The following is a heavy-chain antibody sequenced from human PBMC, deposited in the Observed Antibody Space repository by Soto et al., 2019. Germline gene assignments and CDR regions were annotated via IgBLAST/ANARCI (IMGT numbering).Heavy chain of an antibody. CDR2: TYYRSKWYN. CDR1: GDSVSSNSAA. Sequence: QVQLQQSGPGLVKPSQNLSLTCAISGDSVSSNSAAWNWIRQSPSRGLEWLGRTYYRSKWYNDYAVSVKSRITINPDTSKNQFSLQLNSVTPEDTAVYYCARVGELELPWSGFFDPWGQGTLVTVSS. D-gene: IGHD1-7*01. V-gene: IGHV6-1*01. CDR3: ARVGELELPWSGFFDP. J-gene: IGHJ5*02.